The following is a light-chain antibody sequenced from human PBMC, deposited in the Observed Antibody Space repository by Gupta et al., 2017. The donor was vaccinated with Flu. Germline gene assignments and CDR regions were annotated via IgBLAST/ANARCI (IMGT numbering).Light chain of an antibody. CDR2: KVS. CDR3: MQGTYWPYFT. CDR1: QSLVYSNGNTY. V-gene: IGKV2-30*01. J-gene: IGKJ3*01. Sequence: VVMTQSPLSLPVTLGQPATISCRSSQSLVYSNGNTYLNWFQQRPGQSPRRLIYKVSNRDSGVPDRFSGSGSGTDFTLKISRGEAEDVGVYYCMQGTYWPYFTFGPGTKVDIK.